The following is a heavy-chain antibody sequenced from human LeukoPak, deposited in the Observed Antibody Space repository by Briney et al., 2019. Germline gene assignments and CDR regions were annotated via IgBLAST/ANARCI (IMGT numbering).Heavy chain of an antibody. V-gene: IGHV4-61*02. D-gene: IGHD6-13*01. J-gene: IGHJ4*02. CDR2: IYTSGST. Sequence: KSSETLSLTCTVSGGSISSGSYYWSWIPQPAGKGLEWIGRIYTSGSTNYNPSLKSRVTISADTSKNQFSLKLSSVTAADTAVYYCAREVAAAGTVDYWGQGTLVTVSS. CDR3: AREVAAAGTVDY. CDR1: GGSISSGSYY.